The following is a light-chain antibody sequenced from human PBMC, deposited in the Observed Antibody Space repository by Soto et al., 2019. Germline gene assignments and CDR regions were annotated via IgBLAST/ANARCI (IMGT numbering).Light chain of an antibody. Sequence: EIVLTQTPGTLSLSPGERATLSCRASQSVSSNNLAWYQQKPGQAPRLLIYDASNRATGIPARFSGSGSGTDFTLTISSLEPEDFAVYYCQQRSNWLITFGQGTRLEI. CDR3: QQRSNWLIT. V-gene: IGKV3-11*01. J-gene: IGKJ5*01. CDR2: DAS. CDR1: QSVSSN.